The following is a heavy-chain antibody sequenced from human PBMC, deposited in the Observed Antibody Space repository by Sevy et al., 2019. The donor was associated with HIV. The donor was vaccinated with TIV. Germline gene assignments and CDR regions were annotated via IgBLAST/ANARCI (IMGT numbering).Heavy chain of an antibody. CDR1: GFTFDDYT. J-gene: IGHJ6*02. CDR2: ISWDGGST. Sequence: GGSLRLSCAASGFTFDDYTMHWVRQAPGKGLEWVSLISWDGGSTYYADSVKGRFTISRDNSKNSLYLQMNSLRTEDTALYYCAKAKDTAMVENCYYYYGMDVWGQGTTVTVSS. V-gene: IGHV3-43*01. D-gene: IGHD5-18*01. CDR3: AKAKDTAMVENCYYYYGMDV.